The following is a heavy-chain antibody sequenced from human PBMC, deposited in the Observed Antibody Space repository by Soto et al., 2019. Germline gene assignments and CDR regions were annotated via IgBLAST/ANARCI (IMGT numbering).Heavy chain of an antibody. CDR2: ISSSSSTI. CDR1: GFTFSSYS. J-gene: IGHJ4*02. D-gene: IGHD6-19*01. Sequence: EVQLVESGGGLVQPGGSLRLSCAASGFTFSSYSMNWVRQAPGKGLEWVSYISSSSSTIYYADSVKGRFTISRDNAKNSLYLQRNSLRDEDTAVYSCARRAGYSSGWYGEWGQGTLGTVSS. CDR3: ARRAGYSSGWYGE. V-gene: IGHV3-48*02.